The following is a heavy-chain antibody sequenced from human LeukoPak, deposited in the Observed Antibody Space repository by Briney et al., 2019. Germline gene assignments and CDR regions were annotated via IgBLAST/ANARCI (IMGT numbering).Heavy chain of an antibody. CDR2: TSRSGDST. D-gene: IGHD1-1*01. Sequence: GGSLRLSYSASGFTFSSYAMYWVRQAPGKGLEYVSATSRSGDSTYYADSVTGRFTISRDNSKNTLHLQMNSLRAEDTAVYYCVRKAPGGNFDYWGQGTLVTVSS. CDR3: VRKAPGGNFDY. V-gene: IGHV3-64D*06. CDR1: GFTFSSYA. J-gene: IGHJ4*02.